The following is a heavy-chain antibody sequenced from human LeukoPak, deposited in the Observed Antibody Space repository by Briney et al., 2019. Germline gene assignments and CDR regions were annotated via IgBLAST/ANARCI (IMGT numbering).Heavy chain of an antibody. D-gene: IGHD3-9*01. CDR3: SGDLLPSLTGYYYGMDV. CDR1: GGSISSSSYY. V-gene: IGHV4-39*07. CDR2: IYS. Sequence: SETLSLTCTVSGGSISSSSYYWGWIRQPPGKGLEWIGNIYSYYNPSLKSRVTISVDTSKNQFSLKLSSVTAADTAVYYCSGDLLPSLTGYYYGMDVWGQGTTVTVSS. J-gene: IGHJ6*02.